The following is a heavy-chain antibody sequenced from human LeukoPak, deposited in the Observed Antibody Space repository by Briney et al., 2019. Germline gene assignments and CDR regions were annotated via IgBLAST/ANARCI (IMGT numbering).Heavy chain of an antibody. Sequence: SETLSLTCTVSGDSVSNGNYYWSWLRQPPGKALEWIGYIYYTGSTYYNPSLEGRVTISVDTSRNHFSVKLSSVTAADTAVYYCARPQNYYGSGDYWSQGTLVTVSS. CDR3: ARPQNYYGSGDY. V-gene: IGHV4-61*03. J-gene: IGHJ4*02. CDR1: GDSVSNGNYY. CDR2: IYYTGST. D-gene: IGHD3-10*01.